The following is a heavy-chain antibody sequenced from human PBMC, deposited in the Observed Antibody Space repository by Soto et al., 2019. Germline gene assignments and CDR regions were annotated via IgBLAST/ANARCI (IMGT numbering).Heavy chain of an antibody. D-gene: IGHD3-22*01. Sequence: EVQLVESGGDLVQPGGSLRLSCAASGFTFSTYWMHWVRQAPGKGLLWVSRIKTDGTYATYADSVKGRFTISRDNAKTTLYLQMNSLSVEDAAVYYCAAGGSGYYANWGQGTLVTVSS. CDR1: GFTFSTYW. V-gene: IGHV3-74*01. J-gene: IGHJ4*02. CDR2: IKTDGTYA. CDR3: AAGGSGYYAN.